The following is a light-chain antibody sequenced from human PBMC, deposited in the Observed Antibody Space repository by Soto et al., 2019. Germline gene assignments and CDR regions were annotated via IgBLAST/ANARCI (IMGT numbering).Light chain of an antibody. CDR1: QSVSSY. CDR3: RPRSNWRFT. V-gene: IGKV3-11*01. CDR2: DAS. Sequence: EIVLTQSPATLSLSPGERATLSCRASQSVSSYLAWYQQKPGQAPRLLIYDASNRATGIPARFSGSGSGTDFTLTISSLEPEDFAVYYCRPRSNWRFTFGPGTKVDIK. J-gene: IGKJ3*01.